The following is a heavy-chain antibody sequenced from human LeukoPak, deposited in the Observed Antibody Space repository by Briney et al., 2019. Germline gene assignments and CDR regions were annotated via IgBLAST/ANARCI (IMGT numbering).Heavy chain of an antibody. Sequence: ASVKVSCKASGYTFSSYGISWVRQAPGQGLEWRGWISVYNGNIHYAQKFQGRVTMTTDTSTSTAYMELRSLRSDDTALYYCARTQDVTYFYYYMDVWGKGTTVTVSS. CDR3: ARTQDVTYFYYYMDV. D-gene: IGHD2-21*01. J-gene: IGHJ6*03. CDR1: GYTFSSYG. CDR2: ISVYNGNI. V-gene: IGHV1-18*01.